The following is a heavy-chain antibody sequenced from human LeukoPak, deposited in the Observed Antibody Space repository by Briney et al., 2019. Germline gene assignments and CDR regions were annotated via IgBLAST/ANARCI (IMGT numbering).Heavy chain of an antibody. CDR3: ARHNPRLGPSINWFES. V-gene: IGHV4-39*01. Sequence: SETLSLTCTVSGGSISSSSYYWGWIRQPPGKGLEWMGSLYESDTTYYNPSLKSRVIMSVDTSKNQLSLKLSSVTTGDTAVYYCARHNPRLGPSINWFESWGQGTLVTASS. CDR1: GGSISSSSYY. CDR2: LYESDTT. D-gene: IGHD5-12*01. J-gene: IGHJ5*01.